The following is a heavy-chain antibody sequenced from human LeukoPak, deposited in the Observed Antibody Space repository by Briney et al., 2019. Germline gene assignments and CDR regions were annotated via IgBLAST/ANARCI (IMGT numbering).Heavy chain of an antibody. CDR3: ARRGVAVAGIERMDAFDI. J-gene: IGHJ3*02. CDR1: VGSFSTYN. Sequence: SETLSLTCAVYVGSFSTYNWNWIRAPPRGGLEWIGEINHSGTTNYSPSLKSRVTISVDTSKNQFSLKLTSVTAADTAVYYCARRGVAVAGIERMDAFDIWGQGTMVTVSS. D-gene: IGHD6-19*01. CDR2: INHSGTT. V-gene: IGHV4-34*01.